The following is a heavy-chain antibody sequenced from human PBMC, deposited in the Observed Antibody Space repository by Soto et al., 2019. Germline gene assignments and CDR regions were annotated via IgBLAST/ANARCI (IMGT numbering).Heavy chain of an antibody. CDR3: ARDNLPFLEPEKGVIYYGMDV. D-gene: IGHD3-3*02. V-gene: IGHV3-33*01. CDR2: IWYDGSNK. J-gene: IGHJ6*02. CDR1: GFTFSSYG. Sequence: GGSLRLSCAASGFTFSSYGMHWVRQAPGKGLEWVAVIWYDGSNKYYADSVKGRFTISRDNSKNTLYLQMNSLRAEDTAVYYCARDNLPFLEPEKGVIYYGMDVWGQGTTVTVSS.